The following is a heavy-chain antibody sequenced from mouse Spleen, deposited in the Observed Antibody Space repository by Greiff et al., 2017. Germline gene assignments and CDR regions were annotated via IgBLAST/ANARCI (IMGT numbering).Heavy chain of an antibody. CDR1: GYTFTSYG. Sequence: QVQLKESGAELARPGASVKLSCKASGYTFTSYGISWVKQRTGQGLEWIGEIYPRSGNTYYNEKFKGKATLTADKSSSTAYMELRSLTSEDSAVYFCARGDYDDGYAMDYWGQGTSVTVSS. D-gene: IGHD2-4*01. V-gene: IGHV1-81*01. CDR2: IYPRSGNT. CDR3: ARGDYDDGYAMDY. J-gene: IGHJ4*01.